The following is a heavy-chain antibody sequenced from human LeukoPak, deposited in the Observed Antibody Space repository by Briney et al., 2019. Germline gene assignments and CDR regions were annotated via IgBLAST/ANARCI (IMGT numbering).Heavy chain of an antibody. Sequence: GGSLRLSCAASGFIFTDYWMHWVRQGPGKELVWVARISGDGRATTYADSVKGRFTISRDNAKNSLYLQMNSLRAEDTAVYYCARSDLTRWFDPWGQGTLVTVSS. CDR2: ISGDGRAT. CDR1: GFIFTDYW. V-gene: IGHV3-74*01. CDR3: ARSDLTRWFDP. D-gene: IGHD2-2*01. J-gene: IGHJ5*02.